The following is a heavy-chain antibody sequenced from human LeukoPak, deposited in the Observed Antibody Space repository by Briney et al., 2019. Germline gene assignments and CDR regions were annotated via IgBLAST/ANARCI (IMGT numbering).Heavy chain of an antibody. Sequence: GGSLRLSCAASGFTVSSNYMSWVRQAPGKGLEWVSVIYSGGSTYYADSVKGRFTISRDNSKNTLYLQMNSLRAEDTAVYYCARDRVYGDHKPEYFQHWGQGTLVTVSS. V-gene: IGHV3-66*01. CDR3: ARDRVYGDHKPEYFQH. D-gene: IGHD4-17*01. J-gene: IGHJ1*01. CDR1: GFTVSSNY. CDR2: IYSGGST.